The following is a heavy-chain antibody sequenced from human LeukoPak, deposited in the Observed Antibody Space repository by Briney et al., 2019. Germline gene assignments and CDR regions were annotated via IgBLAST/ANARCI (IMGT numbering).Heavy chain of an antibody. J-gene: IGHJ5*02. D-gene: IGHD6-6*01. CDR2: IWYDGSNK. Sequence: GGSLRLSCAASGFTFSSYGMPWVRQAPGKGLEWVAVIWYDGSNKYYADSVKGRFTISRDNSKNTLYLQMNSLRAEDTAVYYCARDPLGVYSSPFNWFDPWGQGTLVTVSS. V-gene: IGHV3-33*01. CDR3: ARDPLGVYSSPFNWFDP. CDR1: GFTFSSYG.